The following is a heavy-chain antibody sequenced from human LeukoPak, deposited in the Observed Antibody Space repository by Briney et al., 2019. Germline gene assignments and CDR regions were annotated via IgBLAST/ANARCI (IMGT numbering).Heavy chain of an antibody. CDR3: AREGRVSPWELLPDAFDI. CDR1: GYTFTSYG. CDR2: ISAYNGNT. Sequence: GASVKVSCKASGYTFTSYGISWVRQAPGQGLEWMGWISAYNGNTNYAQKLQGRVTMTTDTSTSTAYMELRSLRSDDTAVYYCAREGRVSPWELLPDAFDIWGQGTMVTVSS. V-gene: IGHV1-18*01. D-gene: IGHD1-26*01. J-gene: IGHJ3*02.